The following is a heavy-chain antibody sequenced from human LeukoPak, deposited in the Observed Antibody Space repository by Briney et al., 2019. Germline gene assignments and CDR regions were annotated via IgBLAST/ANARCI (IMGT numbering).Heavy chain of an antibody. CDR3: ARVNPQDIVVVPAAKGGWFDP. D-gene: IGHD2-2*01. CDR1: GGTFSSYA. CDR2: IIPIFGTA. Sequence: GASVKVSCKASGGTFSSYAISWVRQAPGQGLEWMGGIIPIFGTANYAQKFQGRVTITTDESTSTAYMELSSLRSEDTAVYYCARVNPQDIVVVPAAKGGWFDPWGQGTLVTVSS. J-gene: IGHJ5*02. V-gene: IGHV1-69*05.